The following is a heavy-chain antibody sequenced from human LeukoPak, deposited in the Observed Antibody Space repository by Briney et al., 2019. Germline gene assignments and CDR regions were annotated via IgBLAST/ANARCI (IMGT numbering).Heavy chain of an antibody. V-gene: IGHV1-46*01. J-gene: IGHJ4*02. D-gene: IGHD2-15*01. Sequence: GASVKVSCKASGYTFASYYIHWVRQAPGQGLEWMGIINPSGGSTSYSQKFQGGVTMTRDTSTRTVYMELSSLRSEDTAVYYCARVGYCSGGSCYYLLYWGQGTLVTVSS. CDR1: GYTFASYY. CDR2: INPSGGST. CDR3: ARVGYCSGGSCYYLLY.